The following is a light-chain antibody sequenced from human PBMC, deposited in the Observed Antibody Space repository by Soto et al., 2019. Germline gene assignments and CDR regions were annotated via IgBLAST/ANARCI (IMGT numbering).Light chain of an antibody. CDR2: AAS. J-gene: IGKJ2*01. Sequence: DIQMTQSPSSLSASVGDRVTITCRASQSISSYLNWYQQKPGKAPKLLIYAASSLQSGVPSRFSGSGSGTDFTLTISGLQPDDFATYYCQQYTSYYTFGQGTKVDI. CDR1: QSISSY. CDR3: QQYTSYYT. V-gene: IGKV1-39*01.